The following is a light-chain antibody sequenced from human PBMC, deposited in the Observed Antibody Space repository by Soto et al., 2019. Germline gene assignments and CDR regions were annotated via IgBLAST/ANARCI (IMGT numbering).Light chain of an antibody. V-gene: IGLV4-69*01. J-gene: IGLJ3*02. CDR1: SGHSNYA. Sequence: QLVLTQSPSASASLGASVKLTCTLSSGHSNYAIAWHQQQPEKGPRYLMVINTDGSHSKGDGIPDRFSGSSSGAERYLTISSLQSEDEADYYCQTWGTGNWVFGGGTKLTVL. CDR3: QTWGTGNWV. CDR2: INTDGSH.